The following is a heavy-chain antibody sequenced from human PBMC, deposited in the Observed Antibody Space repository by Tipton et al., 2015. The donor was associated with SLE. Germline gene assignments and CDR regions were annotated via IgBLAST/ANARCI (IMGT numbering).Heavy chain of an antibody. CDR1: GGSFSGYY. J-gene: IGHJ4*02. Sequence: TLSLTCAVYGGSFSGYYWSWIRQPPGKGLEWIGEINHSGSTNYNPSLKSRVTISRDNAKNSLYLQMNSLRAEDTAVYYCARDHYYGSGSYEDWGQGTLVTVSS. CDR3: ARDHYYGSGSYED. V-gene: IGHV4-34*01. CDR2: INHSGST. D-gene: IGHD3-10*01.